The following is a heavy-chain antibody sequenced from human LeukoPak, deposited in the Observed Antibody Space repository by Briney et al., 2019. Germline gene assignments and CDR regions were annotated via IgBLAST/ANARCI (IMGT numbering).Heavy chain of an antibody. CDR2: ISAYNGNT. J-gene: IGHJ4*02. V-gene: IGHV1-18*01. D-gene: IGHD3-22*01. Sequence: ASVKVSCKASGYTFTSYGISWVRQAPGQGLEWMGWISAYNGNTNYAQKLQGRVTMTTDTSTSTAYMELRSLRSDDTAVYYCARDQENYYDSSGYYYARHHFDYWGQGTLVTVSS. CDR1: GYTFTSYG. CDR3: ARDQENYYDSSGYYYARHHFDY.